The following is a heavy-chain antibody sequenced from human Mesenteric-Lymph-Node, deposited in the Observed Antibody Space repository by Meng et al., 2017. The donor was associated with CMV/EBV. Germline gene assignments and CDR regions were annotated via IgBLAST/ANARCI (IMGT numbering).Heavy chain of an antibody. Sequence: GESLKISCAASGFTFTSYHMQWVRRAPGKGLEWVAAISYDGIHKFYADSVKGRFTISRDNSKNTLSLQMNSLTTEDTAVYYCARQDVDTASAQDYWAQGTLVTVSS. D-gene: IGHD5-18*01. V-gene: IGHV3-30*04. CDR2: ISYDGIHK. CDR3: ARQDVDTASAQDY. CDR1: GFTFTSYH. J-gene: IGHJ4*02.